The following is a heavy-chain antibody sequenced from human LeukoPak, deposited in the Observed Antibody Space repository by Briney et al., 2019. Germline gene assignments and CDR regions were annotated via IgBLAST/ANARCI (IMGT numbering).Heavy chain of an antibody. CDR1: GFTFSSYS. Sequence: PGGSLRLSCAASGFTFSSYSMNWVRQAPGKGLEWVSSISSSSSYIYYADSVKGRFTISRDNAKNSLYLQMNSLRAEDTAVYYCASLDSSGWPYYYYYYGMDVWGQGTTVTVSS. J-gene: IGHJ6*02. CDR2: ISSSSSYI. D-gene: IGHD6-19*01. V-gene: IGHV3-21*06. CDR3: ASLDSSGWPYYYYYYGMDV.